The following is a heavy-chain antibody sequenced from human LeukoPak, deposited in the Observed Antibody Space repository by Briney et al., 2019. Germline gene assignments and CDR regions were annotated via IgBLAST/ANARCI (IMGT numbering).Heavy chain of an antibody. J-gene: IGHJ4*02. CDR1: GFTFSSYG. CDR2: ISYDGTNK. CDR3: AKDGYYGSGTYPDY. V-gene: IGHV3-30*18. D-gene: IGHD3-10*01. Sequence: PGGSLRLSCAASGFTFSSYGLNWFGRPQAKGLNGLQVISYDGTNKFYVDSLRGRFTISRDNSKNTLYLQMNSLRAEDTAVYYCAKDGYYGSGTYPDYWGQGTLVTVSS.